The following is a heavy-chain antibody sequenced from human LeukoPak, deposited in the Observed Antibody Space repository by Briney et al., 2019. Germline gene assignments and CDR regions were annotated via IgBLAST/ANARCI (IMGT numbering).Heavy chain of an antibody. J-gene: IGHJ3*02. CDR2: ISGSGGST. CDR3: AKDTAQGSAFDI. D-gene: IGHD5-18*01. CDR1: GFTFSIYA. V-gene: IGHV3-23*01. Sequence: GGSLRLSCAASGFTFSIYAMSWVRQAPGKGLEWVSAISGSGGSTYYADSVKGRFTISSDNFKNTLYLQMNSLRAEATAVYYCAKDTAQGSAFDIWGQGTMVTVSS.